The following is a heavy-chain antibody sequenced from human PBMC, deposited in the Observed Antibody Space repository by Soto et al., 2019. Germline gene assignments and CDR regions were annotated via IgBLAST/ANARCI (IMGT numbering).Heavy chain of an antibody. J-gene: IGHJ4*02. CDR3: AREWYYYDSSGYYDY. CDR1: GFTFSSYS. D-gene: IGHD3-22*01. V-gene: IGHV3-48*01. Sequence: GGSLRLSCAASGFTFSSYSMNWVRQAPGSGPEWVSYISSSSNSIYYADSVKGRFTISRDNSKNTLYLQMNSLRAEDTAVYYCAREWYYYDSSGYYDYWGQGTLVTVSS. CDR2: ISSSSNSI.